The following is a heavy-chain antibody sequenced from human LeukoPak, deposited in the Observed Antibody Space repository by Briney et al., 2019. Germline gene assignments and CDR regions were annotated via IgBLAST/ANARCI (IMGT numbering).Heavy chain of an antibody. Sequence: PGGSLRLSCAASGFTFSASTMHWVRQASGKGLEWVGRIRSKTNSYVTAFAASLQGRFTISRDDSQNMAYLQMSSLQTEDTAIYYCTVDSQDSFDYWGQGTLVTVSS. J-gene: IGHJ4*02. V-gene: IGHV3-73*01. CDR3: TVDSQDSFDY. CDR2: IRSKTNSYVT. D-gene: IGHD3-22*01. CDR1: GFTFSAST.